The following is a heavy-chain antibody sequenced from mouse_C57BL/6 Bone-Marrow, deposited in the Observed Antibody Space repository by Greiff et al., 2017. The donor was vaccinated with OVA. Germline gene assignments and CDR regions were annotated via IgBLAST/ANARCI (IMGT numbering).Heavy chain of an antibody. Sequence: EVKLVESGGDLVKPGGSLKLSCAASGFTFSSYGMSWFRQTPDKRLEWVATISSGGSYTYYTASVKGRFTLTRDNAKNTLYMQMSSLKSEDTAMYYCASHGDYGSFFDYWGQGTTLTVSS. V-gene: IGHV5-6*01. CDR2: ISSGGSYT. CDR3: ASHGDYGSFFDY. CDR1: GFTFSSYG. J-gene: IGHJ2*01. D-gene: IGHD1-1*01.